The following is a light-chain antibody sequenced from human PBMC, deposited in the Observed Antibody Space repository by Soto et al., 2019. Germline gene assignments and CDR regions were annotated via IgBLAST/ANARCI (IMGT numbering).Light chain of an antibody. Sequence: QSALTQPPSASGFPGQSVTISCTGTSSDVGYYDYVSWYQHHPGKAPKLVIYEVTKRPSGVPDRVSASKSGNTASLTVSGLRAEDEADYYCSSYAGSNNVVFGSGTKLTVL. J-gene: IGLJ1*01. CDR1: SSDVGYYDY. CDR3: SSYAGSNNVV. V-gene: IGLV2-8*01. CDR2: EVT.